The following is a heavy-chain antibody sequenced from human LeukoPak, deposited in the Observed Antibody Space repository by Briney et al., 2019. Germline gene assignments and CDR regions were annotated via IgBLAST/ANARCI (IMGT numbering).Heavy chain of an antibody. CDR3: ARGPNSNWSGLDF. CDR2: IKQDGSEK. CDR1: GFTFSNYW. D-gene: IGHD6-6*01. V-gene: IGHV3-7*01. Sequence: GGSLRLSCVGSGFTFSNYWMTWVRQAPGKGLEWVASIKQDGSEKYYVDSVKGRFTFSRDNAKSTLYLQVNNLRAEDTAVYYCARGPNSNWSGLDFWGQGTLLTVSS. J-gene: IGHJ4*02.